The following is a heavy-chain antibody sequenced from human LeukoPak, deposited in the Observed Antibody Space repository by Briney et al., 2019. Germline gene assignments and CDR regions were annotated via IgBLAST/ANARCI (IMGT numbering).Heavy chain of an antibody. V-gene: IGHV3-53*01. D-gene: IGHD3-16*01. CDR1: GFTVSDNY. CDR3: ARDWGFHI. J-gene: IGHJ3*02. CDR2: LYSGDNT. Sequence: GGSLRLSCAASGFTVSDNYMSWVRQAPGKGLEWVSILYSGDNTHYADSVKGRFTISRDTSKNTLYLQMNSLRAEDTAVYYCARDWGFHIWGQGTMVTVSS.